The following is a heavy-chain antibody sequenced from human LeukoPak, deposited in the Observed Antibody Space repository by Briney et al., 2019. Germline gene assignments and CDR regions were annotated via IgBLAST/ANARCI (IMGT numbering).Heavy chain of an antibody. Sequence: SETLSLTCTVSGGSISSYYWSWIRRPPGRGLEWIAYLSHSGSSDSNPSLTSRVTTLVDTSKNQFSLKLSSVTAADTAVYYCARGTVRDGYNFNYWGQGTLVTVSS. CDR3: ARGTVRDGYNFNY. CDR2: LSHSGSS. D-gene: IGHD5-24*01. V-gene: IGHV4-59*01. CDR1: GGSISSYY. J-gene: IGHJ4*02.